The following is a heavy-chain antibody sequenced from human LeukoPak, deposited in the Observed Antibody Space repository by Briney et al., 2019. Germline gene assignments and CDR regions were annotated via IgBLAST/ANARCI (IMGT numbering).Heavy chain of an antibody. CDR1: GYTFTTYG. V-gene: IGHV1-18*01. CDR2: ISAHNGNT. D-gene: IGHD6-19*01. Sequence: ASVKVSCKASGYTFTTYGISWVRQAPGQGLEWVGWISAHNGNTNYAQKLQGRVTMTTDTSTSTAYMELRSLRSDDTAVYYCARSYSSGRYYFDYWGQGTLVTVSS. CDR3: ARSYSSGRYYFDY. J-gene: IGHJ4*02.